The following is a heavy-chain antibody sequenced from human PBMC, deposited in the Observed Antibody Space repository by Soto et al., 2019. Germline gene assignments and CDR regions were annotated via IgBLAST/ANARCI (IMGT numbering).Heavy chain of an antibody. D-gene: IGHD2-8*01. V-gene: IGHV1-3*01. CDR3: ARDKVSGPPRAAAFDI. CDR1: GDTFTTYA. J-gene: IGHJ3*02. CDR2: INAANGNT. Sequence: QVQLVQSGAEVKRPGASVKVSCKASGDTFTTYAMHWVRQAPGQRLEWMGWINAANGNTKYSQKFQDRFTITRDTCATTSYMELNSLGSEDPSVCSCARDKVSGPPRAAAFDIWGQGAMITVSS.